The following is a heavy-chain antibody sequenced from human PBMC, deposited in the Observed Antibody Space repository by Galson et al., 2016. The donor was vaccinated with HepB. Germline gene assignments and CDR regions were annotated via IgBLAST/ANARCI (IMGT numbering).Heavy chain of an antibody. J-gene: IGHJ4*02. CDR2: ISYDGSNK. D-gene: IGHD3-16*01. Sequence: SLRLSCAVSGFTFSSYAMHWVRQAPGKGLEWVAVISYDGSNKYHANSVKGRFTISRDNSKNTLYLYMNNWTAGDTAIYYCGKHGGFDYWGQGALVTVSS. CDR3: GKHGGFDY. V-gene: IGHV3-30-3*01. CDR1: GFTFSSYA.